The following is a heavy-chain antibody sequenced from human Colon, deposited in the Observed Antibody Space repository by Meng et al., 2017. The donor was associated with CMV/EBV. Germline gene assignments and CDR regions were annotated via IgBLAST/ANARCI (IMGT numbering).Heavy chain of an antibody. CDR1: GFAFDNYA. Sequence: GESLKISCAASGFAFDNYAMSWVRQAPGKGLEWVSVIYSGGSTYYADSVKGRFTISRDNSKNTLYLQMNSLRAEDTAVYYCAREREGYCSSTSCYNNWFDPWGQGTLVTVSS. J-gene: IGHJ5*02. CDR2: IYSGGST. V-gene: IGHV3-66*02. CDR3: AREREGYCSSTSCYNNWFDP. D-gene: IGHD2-2*02.